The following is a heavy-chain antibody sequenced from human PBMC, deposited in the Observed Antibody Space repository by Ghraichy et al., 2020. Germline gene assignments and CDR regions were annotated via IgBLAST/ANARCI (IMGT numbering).Heavy chain of an antibody. CDR3: ARDDSGQLVQKTYYYYGMDV. Sequence: SVKVSCKASGGTFSSYAISWVRQAPGQGLEWMGGIIPIFGTANYAQKFQGRVTITADESTSTAYMELSSLRSEDTAVYYCARDDSGQLVQKTYYYYGMDVWGQGTTVTGSS. CDR1: GGTFSSYA. J-gene: IGHJ6*02. CDR2: IIPIFGTA. V-gene: IGHV1-69*13. D-gene: IGHD6-13*01.